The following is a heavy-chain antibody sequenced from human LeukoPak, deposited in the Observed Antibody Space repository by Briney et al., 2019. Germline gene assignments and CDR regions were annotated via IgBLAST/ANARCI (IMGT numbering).Heavy chain of an antibody. CDR2: ISAYNGNT. CDR1: GYTFTSYG. J-gene: IGHJ4*02. Sequence: GASVKVSCKASGYTFTSYGISWVRQAPGQGLEWMGWISAYNGNTNYAQKLQGRVTMTTDTSTSTAYMELRSLRSDDTAVYYCARDLHIPQQYSSGWPLDYWGQGTLVTVSS. CDR3: ARDLHIPQQYSSGWPLDY. V-gene: IGHV1-18*01. D-gene: IGHD6-19*01.